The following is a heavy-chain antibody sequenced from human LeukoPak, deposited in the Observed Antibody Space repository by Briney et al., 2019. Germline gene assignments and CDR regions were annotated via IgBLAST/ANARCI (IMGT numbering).Heavy chain of an antibody. CDR2: IDPIDSET. J-gene: IGHJ4*02. V-gene: IGHV5-51*01. D-gene: IGHD3-10*01. CDR1: GYSFTTYW. Sequence: GDSLKISCKGSGYSFTTYWIGWVRQMPGKGLEWMGIIDPIDSETTYSPSFQGQVTISADKSISTAYLQWSSLKASDTAFYYCARRGGSGTYYFDSWGQGTLVTVSS. CDR3: ARRGGSGTYYFDS.